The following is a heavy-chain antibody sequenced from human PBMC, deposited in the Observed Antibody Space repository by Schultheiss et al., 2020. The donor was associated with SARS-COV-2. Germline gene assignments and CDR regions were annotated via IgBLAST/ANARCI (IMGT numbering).Heavy chain of an antibody. J-gene: IGHJ4*02. V-gene: IGHV4-4*02. CDR1: GDSITNTHW. Sequence: SETLSLTCAVSGDSITNTHWWTWIRQPPGKGLEWIGEIHHTGSTNYNPSLSGRVTMSVEASKNQFSLKLSSVTAADTAVYYCARGRAAGVVDYWGQGTLVTVSS. D-gene: IGHD3-10*01. CDR3: ARGRAAGVVDY. CDR2: IHHTGST.